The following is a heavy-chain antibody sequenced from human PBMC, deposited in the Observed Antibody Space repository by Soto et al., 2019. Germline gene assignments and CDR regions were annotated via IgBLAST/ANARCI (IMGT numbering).Heavy chain of an antibody. J-gene: IGHJ4*02. CDR1: GGSISSYY. Sequence: QVQLQESGPGLVKPSETLSLTCTVSGGSISSYYWSWIRQPPGKGLEWIGYIYYSGSTNYNPSLKRRVTISVNTSKNQFSLKLTSVTAADTAVYYCARVGGGWWYFAYWGQGTLVTVSS. CDR3: ARVGGGWWYFAY. D-gene: IGHD6-19*01. CDR2: IYYSGST. V-gene: IGHV4-59*01.